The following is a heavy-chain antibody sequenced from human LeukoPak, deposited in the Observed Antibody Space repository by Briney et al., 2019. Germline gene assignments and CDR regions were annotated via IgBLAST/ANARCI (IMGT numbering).Heavy chain of an antibody. D-gene: IGHD3-22*01. V-gene: IGHV7-4-1*02. Sequence: ASVKVSCKASGYTFTSHAMNWVRQAPGQGLEWMGWINTNTGNPTYAQGFTGRFVFSLDTSVSTAYLQISSLKAEDTAVYYCARVTPYYYDSSGYYLPDYWGQGTLVTVSS. CDR2: INTNTGNP. CDR1: GYTFTSHA. J-gene: IGHJ4*02. CDR3: ARVTPYYYDSSGYYLPDY.